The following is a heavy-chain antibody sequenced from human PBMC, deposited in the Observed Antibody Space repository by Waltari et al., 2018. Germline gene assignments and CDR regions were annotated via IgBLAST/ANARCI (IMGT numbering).Heavy chain of an antibody. CDR1: GYNFTGYY. D-gene: IGHD3-3*01. Sequence: QVQLVQSGAEVKKPGASVKISCKSSGYNFTGYYINWVRQAPGQGLEWMGWIRPQSGGANYTQTFQGRVTITRDTSITTAYMELSRLRSDDTSVYYCASGPDFWSGYFMVPVDYWGQGTLVTVSS. CDR3: ASGPDFWSGYFMVPVDY. CDR2: IRPQSGGA. J-gene: IGHJ4*02. V-gene: IGHV1-2*02.